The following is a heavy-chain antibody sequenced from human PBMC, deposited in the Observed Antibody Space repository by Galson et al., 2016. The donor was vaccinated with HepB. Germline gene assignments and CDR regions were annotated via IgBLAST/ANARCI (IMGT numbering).Heavy chain of an antibody. D-gene: IGHD2-2*01. CDR3: ARATVIPGARMVFDP. CDR1: GASISDSNW. V-gene: IGHV4-4*02. CDR2: IYHTGTS. J-gene: IGHJ5*02. Sequence: ETLSLTCDVSGASISDSNWWTWVRQVPGKGLEWIGEIYHTGTSNNNPFLNSRFTLSVDKSRNQFSLNVTSVTAADTAVYYCARATVIPGARMVFDPWGQGTLVTVSS.